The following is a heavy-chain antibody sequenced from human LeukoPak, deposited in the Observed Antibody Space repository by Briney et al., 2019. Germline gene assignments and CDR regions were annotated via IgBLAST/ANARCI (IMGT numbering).Heavy chain of an antibody. V-gene: IGHV4-59*01. CDR2: IYYSGST. CDR3: ARGDGGNIDY. D-gene: IGHD4-23*01. CDR1: GGSIRSYY. J-gene: IGHJ4*02. Sequence: SETLSLTCTVYGGSIRSYYWSWIRQPPGKGLEWIGYIYYSGSTNYNPSLKSRVTISVDTSKNQFSLKLSSVTAADTAVYYCARGDGGNIDYWGQGTLVTVSS.